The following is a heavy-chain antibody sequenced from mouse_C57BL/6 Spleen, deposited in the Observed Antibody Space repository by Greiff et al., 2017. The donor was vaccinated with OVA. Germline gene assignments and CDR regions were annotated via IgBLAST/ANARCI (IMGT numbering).Heavy chain of an antibody. CDR2: INPNNDGT. J-gene: IGHJ2*01. D-gene: IGHD1-1*01. CDR3: ARFITTVVATNDYFDY. V-gene: IGHV1-26*01. CDR1: GYTFTDYY. Sequence: EVQLQQSGPELVKPGASVKISCKASGYTFTDYYMNWVKQSHGKSLEWIGDINPNNDGTSYNQKFKGKATLTVDKSSSTADRELRSLTSEDSAVYYCARFITTVVATNDYFDYWGQGTTLTVSS.